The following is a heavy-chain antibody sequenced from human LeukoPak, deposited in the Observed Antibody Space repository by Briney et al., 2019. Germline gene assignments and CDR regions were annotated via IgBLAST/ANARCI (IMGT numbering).Heavy chain of an antibody. CDR2: IRPEGNEK. V-gene: IGHV3-7*04. Sequence: GGSLRLSCAVSGFTFSNFWMSWVRQAPGRGLEWVANIRPEGNEKYHVESVKGRFNISRDNAKNSLFLQMNGLRVEDTAVYYCARGDDFSGDHWGQGTLVTVSS. CDR3: ARGDDFSGDH. J-gene: IGHJ4*02. CDR1: GFTFSNFW. D-gene: IGHD1-1*01.